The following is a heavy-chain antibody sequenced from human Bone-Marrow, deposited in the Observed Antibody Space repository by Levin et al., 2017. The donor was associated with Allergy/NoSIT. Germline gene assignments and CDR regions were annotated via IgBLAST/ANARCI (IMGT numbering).Heavy chain of an antibody. CDR3: AKDRGWYGDAFDI. CDR1: GFTFSRYG. CDR2: LSGSGGNT. D-gene: IGHD6-19*01. Sequence: GESLKISCAASGFTFSRYGMSWVRQAPGRGLEWVSALSGSGGNTYYADSVKGRFTISRDNSKNTLFLQMNSLRVEDTAVYDCAKDRGWYGDAFDIWGQGTMVTVSS. J-gene: IGHJ3*02. V-gene: IGHV3-23*01.